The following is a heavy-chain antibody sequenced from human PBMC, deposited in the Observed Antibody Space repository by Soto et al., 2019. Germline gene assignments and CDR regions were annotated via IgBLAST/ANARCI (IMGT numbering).Heavy chain of an antibody. CDR1: GFTFSSYA. CDR2: INGNGRKT. CDR3: VKDLNFDFWTGYRYYAMEI. V-gene: IGHV3-23*01. D-gene: IGHD3-3*01. J-gene: IGHJ6*02. Sequence: EEQLLESGGDLVQPGGSLKLSCAASGFTFSSYAMNWVRQAPGKGLEWVSSINGNGRKTSYADSVRGRFTISRDNSKKTLFLHVNSLRAEDPAVYYCVKDLNFDFWTGYRYYAMEIWGQGTTVTDS.